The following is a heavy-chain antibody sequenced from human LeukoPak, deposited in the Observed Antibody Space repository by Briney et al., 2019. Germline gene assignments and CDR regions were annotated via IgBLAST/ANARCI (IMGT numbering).Heavy chain of an antibody. CDR3: ARCSSTYYYDSSGYADY. CDR2: IYPGDSDT. J-gene: IGHJ4*02. Sequence: GESLKISCKGSGYSFTSYWIGWVRQMPGKGLEWMGIIYPGDSDTRYSTSFQGQVTISDDKSISTAYLQWSSLKASDTAMYCCARCSSTYYYDSSGYADYWGQGTLVTVSS. CDR1: GYSFTSYW. V-gene: IGHV5-51*01. D-gene: IGHD3-22*01.